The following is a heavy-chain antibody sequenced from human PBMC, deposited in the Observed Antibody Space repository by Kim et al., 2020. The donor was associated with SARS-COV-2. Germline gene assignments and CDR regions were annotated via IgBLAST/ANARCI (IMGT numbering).Heavy chain of an antibody. CDR1: GGSINSYY. CDR3: ARGGWSLDS. D-gene: IGHD1-26*01. Sequence: SETLSLTCTVSGGSINSYYWSWIRQPPEKGLEWIGYIYYTGSTNYNPSLSSRVTLSVDASENQFSLKLTSVTAADTAVYYCARGGWSLDSWGQGNLVTVSS. CDR2: IYYTGST. J-gene: IGHJ5*01. V-gene: IGHV4-59*01.